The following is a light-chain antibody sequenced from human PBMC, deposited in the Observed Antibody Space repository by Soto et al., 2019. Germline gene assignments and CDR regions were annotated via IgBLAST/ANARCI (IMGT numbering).Light chain of an antibody. CDR1: SSDDGGYNY. Sequence: QSALTQPPSASGSPGQSVTISCTGTSSDDGGYNYVSWYQQYPGRAPKLMIYEVTKRPSGVPDRFSGSKSVNTASLTVSGLQADDEADYYCSSYAASNNFYFVFGGGTKLTVL. V-gene: IGLV2-8*01. J-gene: IGLJ3*02. CDR2: EVT. CDR3: SSYAASNNFYFV.